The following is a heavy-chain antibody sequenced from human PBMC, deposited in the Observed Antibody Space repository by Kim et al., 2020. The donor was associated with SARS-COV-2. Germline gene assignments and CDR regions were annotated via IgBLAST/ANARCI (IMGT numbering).Heavy chain of an antibody. J-gene: IGHJ3*02. CDR3: AKDWQWLVRGRCAFDI. CDR2: ICWNSGSL. D-gene: IGHD6-19*01. Sequence: GGSLRLSCAASGFTFGDYDMNWVRQAPGKGLEWVSGICWNSGSLGYADSVKGRVTISRDNAKNHLYLQMNSLRAEDTALYYCAKDWQWLVRGRCAFDIWGQGTMVTVSS. CDR1: GFTFGDYD. V-gene: IGHV3-9*01.